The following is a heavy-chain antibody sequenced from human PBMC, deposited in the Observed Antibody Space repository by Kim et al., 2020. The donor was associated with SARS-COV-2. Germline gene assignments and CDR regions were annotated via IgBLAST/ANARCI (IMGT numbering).Heavy chain of an antibody. V-gene: IGHV3-73*01. CDR1: GFALRGSA. Sequence: GGSLRLSCAASGFALRGSAIHWVRQASGKGLEWVGRTKSKVNNYAATYAASVEGRFTVARAESKNTAFLFMNILKSEDTAVYYCARLFVAGRDNWGQGTLVTVPP. D-gene: IGHD6-19*01. J-gene: IGHJ4*02. CDR2: TKSKVNNYAA. CDR3: ARLFVAGRDN.